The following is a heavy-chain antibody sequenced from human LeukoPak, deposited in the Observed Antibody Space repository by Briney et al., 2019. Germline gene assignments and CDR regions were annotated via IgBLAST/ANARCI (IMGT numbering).Heavy chain of an antibody. Sequence: PGRSLRLSCAASGFTFSNYAMHWVRQAPGKGLEWVAVISYDGSNKYYADSVKGRFTISRDNSKNTLYLQMNSLRAEDTAVYYCAKDPAASGSLLHFDYWGQGTLVTVSS. D-gene: IGHD1-26*01. CDR3: AKDPAASGSLLHFDY. V-gene: IGHV3-30*04. CDR1: GFTFSNYA. CDR2: ISYDGSNK. J-gene: IGHJ4*02.